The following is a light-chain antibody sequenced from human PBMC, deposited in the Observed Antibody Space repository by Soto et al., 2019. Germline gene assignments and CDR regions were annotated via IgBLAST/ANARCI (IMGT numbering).Light chain of an antibody. J-gene: IGKJ5*01. CDR2: DAS. V-gene: IGKV1-13*02. CDR3: QQANSFPLT. Sequence: AIQMTQSPSSLSASVGDRVTIACRASQGIRNDLGWYQQKPGKAPKLLIYDASSLESGVPSRFSGSRSGTDFTLTISSLQPEDFATYYCQQANSFPLTFGQGTRLEIK. CDR1: QGIRND.